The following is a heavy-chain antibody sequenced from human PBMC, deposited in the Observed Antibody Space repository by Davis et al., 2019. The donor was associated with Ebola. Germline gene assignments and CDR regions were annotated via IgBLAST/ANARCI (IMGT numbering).Heavy chain of an antibody. CDR2: ISGSGGST. V-gene: IGHV3-23*01. Sequence: GGSLRLSCAASGFTFSSYAMHWVRQAPGKGLEWVSAISGSGGSTYYADSVKGRFTISRDNSKNTLYLQMNSLRAEDTAVYYCARGLQTRWRVGWGMDVWGQGTTVTVSS. CDR1: GFTFSSYA. D-gene: IGHD3-16*01. J-gene: IGHJ6*02. CDR3: ARGLQTRWRVGWGMDV.